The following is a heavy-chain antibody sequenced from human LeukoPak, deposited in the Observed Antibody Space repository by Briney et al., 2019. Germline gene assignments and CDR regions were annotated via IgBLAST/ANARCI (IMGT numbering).Heavy chain of an antibody. Sequence: GASVKVSCKASGGTFSSYAISWVRQAPGQGLEWMGGIIPIFGTANYAQKFQGRVTITTDESTSTAYMELSSLRSEDTAVYYCASKSGGYSYGYDYWGQGTLVTVSS. CDR3: ASKSGGYSYGYDY. V-gene: IGHV1-69*05. CDR2: IIPIFGTA. J-gene: IGHJ4*02. D-gene: IGHD5-18*01. CDR1: GGTFSSYA.